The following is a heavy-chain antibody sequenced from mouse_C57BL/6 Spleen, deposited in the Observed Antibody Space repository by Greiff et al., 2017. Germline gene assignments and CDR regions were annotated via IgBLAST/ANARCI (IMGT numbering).Heavy chain of an antibody. Sequence: QVQLQQSGAELVRPGASVTLSCKASGYTFTDYEMHWVKQTPVHGLEWIGAIDPETGGTAYNQKFKGKAILTADKSSSTAYMALRSLTSEDSAVYYCNSYGNYADFGYWGPGTTLTFSS. CDR3: NSYGNYADFGY. CDR1: GYTFTDYE. CDR2: IDPETGGT. V-gene: IGHV1-15*01. D-gene: IGHD2-1*01. J-gene: IGHJ2*01.